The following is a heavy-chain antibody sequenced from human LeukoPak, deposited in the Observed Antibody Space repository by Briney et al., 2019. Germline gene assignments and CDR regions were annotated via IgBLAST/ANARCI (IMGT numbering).Heavy chain of an antibody. CDR2: INHSGST. J-gene: IGHJ3*02. D-gene: IGHD3-3*01. V-gene: IGHV4-39*07. Sequence: PSETLSLTCTVSGGSISSSSYYWGWIRQPPGKGLEWIGEINHSGSTNYNPSLKSRVTISVDTSKNQFSLKLSSVTAADTAVYYCARGDYWSTYYDFWSGYSQGAFDIWGQGTMVTVSS. CDR3: ARGDYWSTYYDFWSGYSQGAFDI. CDR1: GGSISSSSYY.